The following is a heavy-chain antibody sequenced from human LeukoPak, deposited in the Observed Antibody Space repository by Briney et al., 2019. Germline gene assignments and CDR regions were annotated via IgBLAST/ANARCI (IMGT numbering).Heavy chain of an antibody. J-gene: IGHJ4*02. Sequence: PGGSLRLSCAASGFTFSSYAMSWVRQAPGEGLEWVSAISGSGGSTYYADSVKGRFTISRENSKNTLYLQMNSLRADDTAVYYCAHMTTVTNFDYWGQGTLVTVSS. CDR1: GFTFSSYA. CDR3: AHMTTVTNFDY. D-gene: IGHD4-11*01. V-gene: IGHV3-23*01. CDR2: ISGSGGST.